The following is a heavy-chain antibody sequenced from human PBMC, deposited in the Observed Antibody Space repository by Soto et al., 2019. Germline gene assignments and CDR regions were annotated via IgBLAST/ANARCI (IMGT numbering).Heavy chain of an antibody. CDR2: IYWDDDK. V-gene: IGHV2-5*02. D-gene: IGHD6-19*01. CDR3: ARSGWYAKYDY. J-gene: IGHJ4*02. CDR1: GFSLSTSGVG. Sequence: QITLKESDPTLVKPTQTLTLTCTFSGFSLSTSGVGVGWIRQPPGKALDWLALIYWDDDKSYSPSLKSRLTITKDTSKNQVVLTMTNMDPVDTATYYCARSGWYAKYDYWGQGTLVTVSS.